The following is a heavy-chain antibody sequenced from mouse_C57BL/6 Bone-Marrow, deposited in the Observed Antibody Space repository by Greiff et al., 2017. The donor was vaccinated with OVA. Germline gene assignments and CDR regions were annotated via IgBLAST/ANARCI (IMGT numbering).Heavy chain of an antibody. CDR3: AYGSGYAWFAY. D-gene: IGHD3-2*02. CDR2: INPSNGGT. V-gene: IGHV1-53*01. CDR1: GYTFTSYW. Sequence: QVQLQQPGTELVKPGASVKLSCKASGYTFTSYWMPWVKQRPGQGLEWIGNINPSNGGTNYNEKFKSKATLTVDQSSNTAYMHLSSRTSADSAVYVCAYGSGYAWFAYWGQGTLVTVSA. J-gene: IGHJ3*01.